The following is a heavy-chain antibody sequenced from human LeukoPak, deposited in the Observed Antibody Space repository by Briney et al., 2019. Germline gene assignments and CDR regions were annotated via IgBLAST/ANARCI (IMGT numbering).Heavy chain of an antibody. J-gene: IGHJ3*02. CDR3: ARRGAVANAFDI. CDR1: GFTFSNYW. CDR2: INSDGGTT. Sequence: GGSLRPSCAASGFTFSNYWMHWVRQAPGKGLVWVSRINSDGGTTSYADSVKGRFTISRDNAKNTLYLQMNSLRAEDTAVYYCARRGAVANAFDIWGQGTMVTVSS. D-gene: IGHD6-19*01. V-gene: IGHV3-74*01.